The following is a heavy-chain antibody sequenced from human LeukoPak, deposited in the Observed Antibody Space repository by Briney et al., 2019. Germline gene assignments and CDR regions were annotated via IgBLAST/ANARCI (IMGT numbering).Heavy chain of an antibody. CDR3: VSLTVTLDYSSYSMDV. V-gene: IGHV4-4*08. D-gene: IGHD4-17*01. CDR1: GGSMFSYH. J-gene: IGHJ6*03. Sequence: PSETLSLTCTVSGGSMFSYHWSWVRQSAGEGLEWIGHIYAGGSTNYSPSLKSRVTISVDTSKNQFSLKLTSVTAADTAVYYCVSLTVTLDYSSYSMDVWGKGTTVTVSS. CDR2: IYAGGST.